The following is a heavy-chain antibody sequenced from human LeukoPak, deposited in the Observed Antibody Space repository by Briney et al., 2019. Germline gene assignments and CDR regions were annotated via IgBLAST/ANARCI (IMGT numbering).Heavy chain of an antibody. J-gene: IGHJ5*02. V-gene: IGHV1-69*05. Sequence: GASVKVSCKASGCTFSSYAISWVRQAPGQGLEWMGGIIPIFGTANYAQKFQGRVTITTDESTSTAYMELSSLRSEDTAVYYCARGSVAVAGNWFDPWGQGTLVTVSS. D-gene: IGHD6-19*01. CDR3: ARGSVAVAGNWFDP. CDR2: IIPIFGTA. CDR1: GCTFSSYA.